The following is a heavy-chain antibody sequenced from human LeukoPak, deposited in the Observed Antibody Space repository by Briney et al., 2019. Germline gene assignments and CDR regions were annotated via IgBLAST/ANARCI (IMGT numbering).Heavy chain of an antibody. Sequence: GGSLRLSCAASGFSFSSYGMSWVRQAPGRGLEWVSAISGSGGSTYYADSVKGRFTISRDNSRNTLYLQMNSLRAEDTAVYYCAKISGSGYYPDYWGQGILVTVSS. J-gene: IGHJ4*02. CDR1: GFSFSSYG. D-gene: IGHD3-22*01. CDR3: AKISGSGYYPDY. CDR2: ISGSGGST. V-gene: IGHV3-23*01.